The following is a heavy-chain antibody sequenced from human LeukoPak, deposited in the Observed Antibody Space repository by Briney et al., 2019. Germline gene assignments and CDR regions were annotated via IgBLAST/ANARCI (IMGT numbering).Heavy chain of an antibody. V-gene: IGHV3-9*01. Sequence: GGSLRLSCAASGFTFSSYAMHWVRQAPGKGLEWVSGISWNSGSIGYADSVKGRFTISRDNAKNSLYLQMNSLRAEDTALYYCAKDYYDSSGYYLPDYWGQGTLVTVSS. CDR2: ISWNSGSI. CDR3: AKDYYDSSGYYLPDY. D-gene: IGHD3-22*01. J-gene: IGHJ4*02. CDR1: GFTFSSYA.